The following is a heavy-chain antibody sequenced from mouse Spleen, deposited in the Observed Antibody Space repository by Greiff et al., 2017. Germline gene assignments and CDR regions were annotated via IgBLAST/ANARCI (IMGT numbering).Heavy chain of an antibody. J-gene: IGHJ3*01. V-gene: IGHV3-6*02. CDR1: GYSITSGYY. CDR3: AKGRSEGFAY. CDR2: ISYDGSN. Sequence: VQLKESGPGLVKPSQSLSLTCSVTGYSITSGYYWNWIRQFPGNKLEWMGYISYDGSNNYNPSLKNRISITRDTSKNQFFLKLNSVTTEDTATYYCAKGRSEGFAYWGQGTLVTVSA.